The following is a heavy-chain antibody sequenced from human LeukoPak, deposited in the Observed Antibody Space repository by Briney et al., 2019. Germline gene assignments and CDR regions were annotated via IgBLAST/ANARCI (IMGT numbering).Heavy chain of an antibody. Sequence: SETLSLTCAVSGGSISSGGYSWSWIRQPPGKGLEWIGYIYHSGSTYYNPSLKSRVTISVDRSKNQFSLKLSSVTAADTAVYYCAGTAMVNNWFDPWGQGTLVTVSS. CDR1: GGSISSGGYS. J-gene: IGHJ5*02. D-gene: IGHD5-18*01. V-gene: IGHV4-30-2*01. CDR2: IYHSGST. CDR3: AGTAMVNNWFDP.